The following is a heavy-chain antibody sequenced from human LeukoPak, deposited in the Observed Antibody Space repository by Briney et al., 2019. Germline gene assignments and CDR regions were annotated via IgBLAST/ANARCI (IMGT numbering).Heavy chain of an antibody. V-gene: IGHV3-30*18. CDR1: GFTFSSYG. D-gene: IGHD4-17*01. Sequence: PGRSLRLSCAASGFTFSSYGMHWVVQAPGKGLEWVAVISYDGSNKYYADSVKGRFTISRDNSKNTLYLQMNSLRAEDTAVYYCAKDRILYGDYEDWFDPWGQGTLVTVSS. CDR3: AKDRILYGDYEDWFDP. CDR2: ISYDGSNK. J-gene: IGHJ5*02.